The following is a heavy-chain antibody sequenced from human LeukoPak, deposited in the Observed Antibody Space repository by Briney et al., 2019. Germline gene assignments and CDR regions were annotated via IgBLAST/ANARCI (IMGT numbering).Heavy chain of an antibody. Sequence: ASVKVSCKASGYTFTNYGISWVRQAPGQGLEWMGWISAYNGYTNYAQKFQGTVTMTRDTSTSTAYLELRSLRSDDTAVYYCARITCGGSCSYYYYMDVWGKGTTVTVSS. J-gene: IGHJ6*03. CDR3: ARITCGGSCSYYYYMDV. CDR1: GYTFTNYG. CDR2: ISAYNGYT. D-gene: IGHD2-15*01. V-gene: IGHV1-18*01.